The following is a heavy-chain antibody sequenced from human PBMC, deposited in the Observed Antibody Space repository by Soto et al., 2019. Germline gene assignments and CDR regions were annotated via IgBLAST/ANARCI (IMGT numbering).Heavy chain of an antibody. Sequence: GGSLRLSCAASGFPFSSYAMSRVRQAPGKGLEWVSAISGSGGSTYYADSVKGRFTISRDNSKNTLYLQMNSLRAEDTAVYYCAKGGIVGATLFRSAYHYYYGMDVWGQGTTVTVSS. CDR2: ISGSGGST. D-gene: IGHD1-26*01. V-gene: IGHV3-23*01. CDR3: AKGGIVGATLFRSAYHYYYGMDV. J-gene: IGHJ6*02. CDR1: GFPFSSYA.